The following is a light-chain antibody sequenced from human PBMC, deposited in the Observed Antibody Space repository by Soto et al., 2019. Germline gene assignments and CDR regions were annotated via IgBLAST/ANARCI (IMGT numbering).Light chain of an antibody. CDR2: IDD. CDR1: TSNLAGNT. Sequence: QSVLTQPPSLSGTPGQRVTLSCSCSTSNLAGNTVHWYQHLPETAPKLLIYIDDQRPSGGPDRFSGSKSGTSASLDISGLQSEDEDDYYCATWDDSLNAAVFGGGTQLTVL. V-gene: IGLV1-44*01. J-gene: IGLJ7*01. CDR3: ATWDDSLNAAV.